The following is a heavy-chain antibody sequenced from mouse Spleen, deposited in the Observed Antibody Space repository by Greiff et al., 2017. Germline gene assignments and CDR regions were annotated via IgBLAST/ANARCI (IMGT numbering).Heavy chain of an antibody. Sequence: LVKTGASVKLSCKASGYSFTGYYMHWVKQSPGKSLEWIGYISCYNGATSYNQTFKGKATFTVDTSSSTAYMQFNSLTSEDSAVYYCARGGDPYWYFDVWGAGTTVTVSA. CDR2: ISCYNGAT. V-gene: IGHV1S34*01. D-gene: IGHD3-3*01. CDR1: GYSFTGYY. J-gene: IGHJ1*01. CDR3: ARGGDPYWYFDV.